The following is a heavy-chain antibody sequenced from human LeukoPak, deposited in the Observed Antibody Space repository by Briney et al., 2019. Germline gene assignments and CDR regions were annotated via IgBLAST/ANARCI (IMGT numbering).Heavy chain of an antibody. CDR1: GDSITGYY. CDR3: ARRAGSGSTKVFDI. CDR2: IHYSGST. D-gene: IGHD3-10*01. V-gene: IGHV4-39*01. J-gene: IGHJ3*02. Sequence: PSETLSLTCSVSGDSITGYYWGWIRQPPGKGLEWIGSIHYSGSTYYNPSLKSRVTISVDTPKNQFSLKLSSVTAADTAVYYCARRAGSGSTKVFDIWGQGTMVTVSS.